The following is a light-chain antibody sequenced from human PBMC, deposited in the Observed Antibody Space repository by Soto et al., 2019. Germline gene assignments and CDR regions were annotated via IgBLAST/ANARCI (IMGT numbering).Light chain of an antibody. CDR3: LLYCGGAQHGV. Sequence: QAVVTQEPSLTVSPGGTVTLTCASSTGAVTSGYYPNWFQQKPGQAPRALIYGTSNKHSWTPARFSGSLLGGKAALTLSGVQPEDEAEYYCLLYCGGAQHGVFGGGTKVTVL. CDR1: TGAVTSGYY. CDR2: GTS. V-gene: IGLV7-43*01. J-gene: IGLJ3*02.